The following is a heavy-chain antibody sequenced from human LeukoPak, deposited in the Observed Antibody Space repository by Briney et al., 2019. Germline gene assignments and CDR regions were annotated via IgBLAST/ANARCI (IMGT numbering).Heavy chain of an antibody. V-gene: IGHV1-2*02. D-gene: IGHD6-6*01. CDR3: ARPTMWQLVRLDY. J-gene: IGHJ4*02. CDR2: INPNSGGT. Sequence: ASVKVSCKASGYTFTGYYMHWVRQAPGQGLEWMGWINPNSGGTNYAQKFQGRVTMTRDTSISTAYMELSRLRSDDTAVYYCARPTMWQLVRLDYWGQGTLVTVSS. CDR1: GYTFTGYY.